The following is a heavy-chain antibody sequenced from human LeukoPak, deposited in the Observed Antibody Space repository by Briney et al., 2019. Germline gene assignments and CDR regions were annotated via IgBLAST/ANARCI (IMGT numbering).Heavy chain of an antibody. CDR3: ARDAGYGGNSDY. CDR1: GFTFSSYG. D-gene: IGHD4-23*01. J-gene: IGHJ4*02. CDR2: INKDGSDK. V-gene: IGHV3-7*01. Sequence: GGSLRLSCAASGFTFSSYGMHWVRQAPGKGLEWVAYINKDGSDKYYVDSVKGRFTVSRDNAKNSLYLQMNSLRAEDTAVYYCARDAGYGGNSDYWGQGTLVTVSS.